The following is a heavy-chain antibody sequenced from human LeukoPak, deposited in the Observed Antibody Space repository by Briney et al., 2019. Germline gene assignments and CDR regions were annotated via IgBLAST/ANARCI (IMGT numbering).Heavy chain of an antibody. CDR2: ISSSGSTI. CDR3: VRDTPTPGTRYFDY. CDR1: GFTFSDYY. J-gene: IGHJ4*02. Sequence: RTGGSLRLSCAASGFTFSDYYMSWIRQAPGKGLEWVSYISSSGSTIYYADSVKGRFTISRDNAKNSLYLQMNSLRAEDTAVYYCVRDTPTPGTRYFDYWAGEPWSPSPQ. D-gene: IGHD6-13*01. V-gene: IGHV3-11*04.